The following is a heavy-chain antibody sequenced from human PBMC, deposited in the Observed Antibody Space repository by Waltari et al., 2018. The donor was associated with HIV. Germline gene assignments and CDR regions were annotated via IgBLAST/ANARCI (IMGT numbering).Heavy chain of an antibody. CDR2: ITYDGGDK. CDR3: AREPF. Sequence: EVHLVESGGGLVQPGGYLRLSCTGSGFTFSIYWMSWVGQAPGNGPDWVASITYDGGDKYYVDSVKGQFTISRENGKNSLYLQMSGLRVEDTAVYYCAREPFWGQGILVTVSS. V-gene: IGHV3-7*04. J-gene: IGHJ4*02. CDR1: GFTFSIYW.